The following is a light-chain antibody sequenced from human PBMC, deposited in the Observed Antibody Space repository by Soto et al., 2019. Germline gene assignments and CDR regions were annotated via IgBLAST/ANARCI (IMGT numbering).Light chain of an antibody. J-gene: IGLJ2*01. CDR1: SSDVGGYNY. CDR3: SSYTSSSTVV. CDR2: DVS. Sequence: QSALTQPASLSGSPGQSITISCTGTSSDVGGYNYVSWYQQHPGKAPKLMIYDVSNRPSGVSNRFSGSKSGNTASLTISGLQAEDEADYYCSSYTSSSTVVFGGWTKLTVL. V-gene: IGLV2-14*01.